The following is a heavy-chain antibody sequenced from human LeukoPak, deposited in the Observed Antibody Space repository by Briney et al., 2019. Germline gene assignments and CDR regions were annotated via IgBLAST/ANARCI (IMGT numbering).Heavy chain of an antibody. Sequence: SETLSLTCTVSGYSISSGYYWGWIRQPPGKGLEWIGSIYHSGSTYYNPSLKSRVTISVDTSKNQFSLKLSSVTAADTAVYYCASIGASNPGYYYYYMDVWGKGTTVTVSS. CDR1: GYSISSGYY. V-gene: IGHV4-38-2*02. J-gene: IGHJ6*03. D-gene: IGHD3-16*01. CDR2: IYHSGST. CDR3: ASIGASNPGYYYYYMDV.